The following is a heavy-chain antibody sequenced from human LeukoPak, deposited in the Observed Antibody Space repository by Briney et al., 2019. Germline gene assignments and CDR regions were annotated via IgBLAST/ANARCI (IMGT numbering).Heavy chain of an antibody. V-gene: IGHV3-48*02. Sequence: GGSLRLSCAASGFTFSSYSMNWVRQAPGKGLEWVSNISSSSSTIYYADSVKGRFTISRDNAKNSLYLQMNSLRDEDTAVYYCARGRDIVVVPAAVASGFDPWGQGTLVTVSS. J-gene: IGHJ5*02. CDR1: GFTFSSYS. CDR3: ARGRDIVVVPAAVASGFDP. D-gene: IGHD2-2*01. CDR2: ISSSSSTI.